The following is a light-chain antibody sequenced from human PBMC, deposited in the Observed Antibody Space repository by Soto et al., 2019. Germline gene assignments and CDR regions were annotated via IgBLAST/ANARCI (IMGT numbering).Light chain of an antibody. V-gene: IGKV3-20*01. Sequence: EVGVTQSPATLSVSPGEGATLSCRASQSVTSNYLAWYQQKPGKAPRLLIHGISNRATGVPDRFSGSGSGTDFTLTISRLEPEDFAVYYCQQYTAWPLTFGQGAKVDIK. CDR3: QQYTAWPLT. CDR1: QSVTSNY. J-gene: IGKJ1*01. CDR2: GIS.